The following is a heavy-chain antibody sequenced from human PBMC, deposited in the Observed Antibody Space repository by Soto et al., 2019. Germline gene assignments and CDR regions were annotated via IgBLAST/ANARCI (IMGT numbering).Heavy chain of an antibody. CDR3: ARIITMVRGVIRPYDAFDI. CDR1: GYTFTSYA. CDR2: INAGNGNT. V-gene: IGHV1-3*01. Sequence: GASVKVSCKASGYTFTSYAMHWVRQAPGQRLEWMGWINAGNGNTKYSQKFRGRVTITRDTSASTAYMELSSLRSEDTAVYYCARIITMVRGVIRPYDAFDIWGQGTMVTVSS. J-gene: IGHJ3*02. D-gene: IGHD3-10*01.